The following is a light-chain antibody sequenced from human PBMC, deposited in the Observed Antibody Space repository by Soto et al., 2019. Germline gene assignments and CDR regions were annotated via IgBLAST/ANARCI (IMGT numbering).Light chain of an antibody. J-gene: IGKJ1*01. CDR2: GAS. V-gene: IGKV3-15*01. CDR3: QQYNNWPPDRT. CDR1: QSVGSN. Sequence: EIVMTQSPATLSVSPGERATLSCRASQSVGSNLAWYQQKPGQAPRLLIYGASTRATGIPARFSGSGSGTEFTLTILSLQSEDFAIYFCQQYNNWPPDRTFGQGTKVEIK.